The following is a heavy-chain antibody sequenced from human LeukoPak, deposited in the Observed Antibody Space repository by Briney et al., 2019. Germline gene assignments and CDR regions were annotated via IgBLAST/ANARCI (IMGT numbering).Heavy chain of an antibody. J-gene: IGHJ4*02. CDR3: ARAEGYGGELDS. V-gene: IGHV3-30*04. Sequence: PGGSLRLSCAASGFTFSTYAMHWVRQAPGKGLEWVAVIPYDGSNKYYADSVKGRFTISRENSKNRLYLQMNSLRAEDTAVYYCARAEGYGGELDSWGQGTLVTVSP. D-gene: IGHD4-23*01. CDR2: IPYDGSNK. CDR1: GFTFSTYA.